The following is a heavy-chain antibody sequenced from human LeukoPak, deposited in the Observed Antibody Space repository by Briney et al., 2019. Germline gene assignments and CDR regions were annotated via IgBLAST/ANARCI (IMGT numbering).Heavy chain of an antibody. CDR2: ISSSGSTI. J-gene: IGHJ4*02. Sequence: GGSLRLSCAASGFTFSTYEMTWVRQSPGKGLEWVSYISSSGSTIHYADSVKGRFTISRDNARNSLYLQMNNLRAEDTAVYYCARDNYDSSGPYYFDYWGQGTLVTVSS. D-gene: IGHD3-22*01. CDR3: ARDNYDSSGPYYFDY. V-gene: IGHV3-48*03. CDR1: GFTFSTYE.